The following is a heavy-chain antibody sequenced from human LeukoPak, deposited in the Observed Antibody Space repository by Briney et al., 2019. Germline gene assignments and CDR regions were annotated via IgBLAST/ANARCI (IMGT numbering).Heavy chain of an antibody. V-gene: IGHV1-69*05. CDR3: ASQQRAYYYDSSGYYEPYWFDP. Sequence: ASVKVSCKASGGTFSSYTISWVRQAPGQGLEWMGRIIPIFGTANYAQKFQGRVTITTDESKSTAYMELSSLRSEDTAVYYCASQQRAYYYDSSGYYEPYWFDPWGQGTLVTVSS. D-gene: IGHD3-22*01. CDR2: IIPIFGTA. CDR1: GGTFSSYT. J-gene: IGHJ5*02.